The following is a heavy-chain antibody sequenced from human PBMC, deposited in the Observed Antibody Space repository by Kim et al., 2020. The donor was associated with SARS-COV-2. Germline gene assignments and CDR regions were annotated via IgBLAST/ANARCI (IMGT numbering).Heavy chain of an antibody. CDR3: AKSSSGSYYSHFDY. D-gene: IGHD1-26*01. V-gene: IGHV3-30*18. Sequence: GGSLRLSCAASGFTFSSYGMHWVRQAPGKGLEWVAVISYDGSNKYYADSVKGRFTISRDNSKNTLYLQMNSLRAEDTAVYYCAKSSSGSYYSHFDYWGQG. J-gene: IGHJ4*02. CDR2: ISYDGSNK. CDR1: GFTFSSYG.